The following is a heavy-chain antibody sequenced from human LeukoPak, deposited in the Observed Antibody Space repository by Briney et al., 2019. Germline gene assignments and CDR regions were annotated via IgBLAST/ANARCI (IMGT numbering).Heavy chain of an antibody. Sequence: GGSLRLSCAASGFTFSSYSMNWVGQAPGKGLEWVSSISSSSSYIYYADSVKGRFTISRDNAKNSLYLQMNSLRAEDTAVYYCARGGQLWSDLDYWGQGTLVTVSS. CDR3: ARGGQLWSDLDY. V-gene: IGHV3-21*01. J-gene: IGHJ4*02. D-gene: IGHD5-18*01. CDR1: GFTFSSYS. CDR2: ISSSSSYI.